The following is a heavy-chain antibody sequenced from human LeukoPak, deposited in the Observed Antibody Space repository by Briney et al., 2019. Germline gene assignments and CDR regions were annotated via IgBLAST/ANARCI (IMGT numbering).Heavy chain of an antibody. Sequence: SVKVSCKASGGTFSSYAISWVRQAPGQGLEWMGGIIPIFGTANYAQKFQGRVTITADESTSTAYMELSSLRSEDTAVYYCATAFRYCSSTSCAKDAFDIWGQGTMVTVSS. CDR1: GGTFSSYA. D-gene: IGHD2-2*01. CDR2: IIPIFGTA. J-gene: IGHJ3*02. V-gene: IGHV1-69*01. CDR3: ATAFRYCSSTSCAKDAFDI.